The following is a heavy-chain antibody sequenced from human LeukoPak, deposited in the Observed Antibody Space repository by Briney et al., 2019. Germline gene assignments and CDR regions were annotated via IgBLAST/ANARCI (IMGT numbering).Heavy chain of an antibody. D-gene: IGHD6-19*01. CDR1: GDSVSSKNGA. Sequence: SQTLSLTCAISGDSVSSKNGAWNWIRQSPSRGPEWLGRTYYRSKWYDEYADSVKGRVTISPDTSKNQFSLHVYSVTPEDTAVYYCARDLGTSGWYTFDFWGQGTLVTVSS. CDR3: ARDLGTSGWYTFDF. J-gene: IGHJ5*01. CDR2: TYYRSKWYD. V-gene: IGHV6-1*01.